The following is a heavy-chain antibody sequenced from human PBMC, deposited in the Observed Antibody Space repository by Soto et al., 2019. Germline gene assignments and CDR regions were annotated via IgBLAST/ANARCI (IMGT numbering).Heavy chain of an antibody. J-gene: IGHJ4*02. Sequence: SETLSLTCTVSGGSISSYYWSWIRQPPGKGLEWIGYIYYSGSTNYNPSLKSRVTISVDTSRNQFSLNLSSVTAADTAVYCCARCRFTCNSDYYFVSWSPTTLVTVS. CDR1: GGSISSYY. CDR3: ARCRFTCNSDYYFVS. V-gene: IGHV4-59*12. D-gene: IGHD2-15*01. CDR2: IYYSGST.